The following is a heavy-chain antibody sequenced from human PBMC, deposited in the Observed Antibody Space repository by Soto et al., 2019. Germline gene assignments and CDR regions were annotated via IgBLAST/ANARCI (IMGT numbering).Heavy chain of an antibody. V-gene: IGHV3-33*01. CDR1: GFTFSSYG. D-gene: IGHD3-3*01. CDR2: IWYDGSNK. J-gene: IGHJ6*03. CDR3: ARDGYPYDFWSGHPPHMDV. Sequence: GGSLRLSCAASGFTFSSYGMHWVRQAPGKGLEWVAVIWYDGSNKYYADSVKGRFTISRDNSKNTLYLQMNSLRAEDTAVYYSARDGYPYDFWSGHPPHMDVWGKGTTVTVSS.